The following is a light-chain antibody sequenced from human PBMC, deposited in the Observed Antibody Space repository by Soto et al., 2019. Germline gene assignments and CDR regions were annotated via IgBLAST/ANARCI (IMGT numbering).Light chain of an antibody. V-gene: IGKV1-5*01. CDR1: QTVERW. J-gene: IGKJ5*01. Sequence: DIQMTQSPSTLSASVGDRVTITCRASQTVERWLAWYQQKPGKAPNLLISDVSSLESGVPSRFGGSGSGTDFTLTISSLQPEDFATYYCQQLHDYPITFGQGTRLEIK. CDR3: QQLHDYPIT. CDR2: DVS.